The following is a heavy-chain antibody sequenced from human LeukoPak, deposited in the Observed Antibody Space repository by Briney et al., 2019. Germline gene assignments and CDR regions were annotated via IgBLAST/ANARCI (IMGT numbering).Heavy chain of an antibody. Sequence: PSETLSLTCTVSGGSVTSTTYYWGWVRQPPGKGLEWVGVVHYNGATYYDPSLKSRVTVSIDTSENQFSLKVTSVTAADTAVYYCARRRVAATAGWFDPWGQGTLVTVSS. D-gene: IGHD2-15*01. V-gene: IGHV4-39*01. CDR3: ARRRVAATAGWFDP. CDR2: VHYNGAT. J-gene: IGHJ5*02. CDR1: GGSVTSTTYY.